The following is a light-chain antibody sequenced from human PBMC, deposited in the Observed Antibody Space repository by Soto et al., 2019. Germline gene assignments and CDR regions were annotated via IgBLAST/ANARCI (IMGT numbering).Light chain of an antibody. CDR1: QSVKNH. J-gene: IGKJ1*01. CDR3: QEYNAWPPGT. Sequence: TQSPATLSASSGEGITLSCRASQSVKNHLAWYQHRPGQAPRLLFYDASIRATGIPARFSAGGSGTEFTLVISSRQSEDAAVYYCQEYNAWPPGTFGQGTKVEIK. V-gene: IGKV3D-15*01. CDR2: DAS.